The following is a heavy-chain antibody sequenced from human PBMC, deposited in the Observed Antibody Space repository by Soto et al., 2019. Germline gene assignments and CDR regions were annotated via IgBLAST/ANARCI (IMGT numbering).Heavy chain of an antibody. CDR3: AREINCSGGSCYDWFDP. CDR1: GGSISSYY. V-gene: IGHV4-59*01. Sequence: SETLSLTCTVSGGSISSYYWSWIRQPPGKGLEWIGYIYYSGSTNYNPSLKSRVTISVDTSKNQFSLKLSSVTAADTAVYYCAREINCSGGSCYDWFDPWGQGTLVTVS. D-gene: IGHD2-15*01. CDR2: IYYSGST. J-gene: IGHJ5*02.